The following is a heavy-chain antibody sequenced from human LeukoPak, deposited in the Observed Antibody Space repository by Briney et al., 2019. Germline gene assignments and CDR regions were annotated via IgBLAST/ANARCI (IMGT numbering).Heavy chain of an antibody. D-gene: IGHD3-3*02. CDR3: AKDSHSDIFGAFDI. V-gene: IGHV3-7*03. CDR2: IKQDGSEK. CDR1: GFTFSSYW. Sequence: PGGSLRLSCAASGFTFSSYWMSWVRQAPGKGLECVANIKQDGSEKYYVDSVKGRFTISRDNAKNSLYLQMNSLRAEDMALYYCAKDSHSDIFGAFDIWGQGTMVTVSS. J-gene: IGHJ3*02.